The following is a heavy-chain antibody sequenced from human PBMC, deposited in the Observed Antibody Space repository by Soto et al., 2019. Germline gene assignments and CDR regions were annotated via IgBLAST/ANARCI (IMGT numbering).Heavy chain of an antibody. Sequence: ASVKVSCKASGYTFTSYYMHWVRQAPGQGLEWMGIINPSGGSTSYAQKFQGRVTMTRDTSTSTVYMELSSLRSEDTAVYYCARESVVVGASHQFDYWGPGTMDTVSS. J-gene: IGHJ4*02. CDR2: INPSGGST. V-gene: IGHV1-46*01. D-gene: IGHD2-15*01. CDR1: GYTFTSYY. CDR3: ARESVVVGASHQFDY.